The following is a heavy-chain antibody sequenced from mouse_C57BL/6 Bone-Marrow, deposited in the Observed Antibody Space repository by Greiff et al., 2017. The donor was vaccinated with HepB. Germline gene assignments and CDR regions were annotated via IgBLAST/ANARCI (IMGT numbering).Heavy chain of an antibody. D-gene: IGHD2-5*01. J-gene: IGHJ2*01. CDR2: ILPGSGST. CDR1: GYTFTGYW. Sequence: QVQLQQSGAELMKPGASVKLSCKATGYTFTGYWIEWVKQRPGHGLEWIGEILPGSGSTNYNEKFKGKATFTADTSSNTAYMKLSSLTTEDSAIYYCARCGAYYRNCGGGFDYWGQGTTLTVSS. V-gene: IGHV1-9*01. CDR3: ARCGAYYRNCGGGFDY.